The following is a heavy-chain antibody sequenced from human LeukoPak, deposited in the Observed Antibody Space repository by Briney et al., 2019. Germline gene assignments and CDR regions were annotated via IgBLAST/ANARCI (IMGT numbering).Heavy chain of an antibody. D-gene: IGHD3-10*01. J-gene: IGHJ5*02. CDR3: ARDSGTTGEVKFDP. Sequence: SETLSLTCTISGGFFSVSTHSWGWIRQPPGKRLEWIGSISYSGNTYFNPSLKSRVTISVGTSKNQFSLKLSSVTAADTAVYYCARDSGTTGEVKFDPWGQGTLVTVSS. CDR2: ISYSGNT. CDR1: GGFFSVSTHS. V-gene: IGHV4-39*07.